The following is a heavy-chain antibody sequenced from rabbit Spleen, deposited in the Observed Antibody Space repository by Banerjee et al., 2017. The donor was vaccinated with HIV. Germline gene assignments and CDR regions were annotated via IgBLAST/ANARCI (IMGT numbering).Heavy chain of an antibody. CDR2: WYSANGNI. CDR3: ALDRVGSVDYGYEL. D-gene: IGHD6-1*01. Sequence: QEQLVESGGGLVKPGASLTLICTASGFSFSSGYDMSWFRQAPGKGLEWIACWYSANGNIFYANGAKGRFTISKTSSTTVTLQMTSLTVADTATYFCALDRVGSVDYGYELWGPGTLVTVS. J-gene: IGHJ2*01. V-gene: IGHV1S45*01. CDR1: GFSFSSGYD.